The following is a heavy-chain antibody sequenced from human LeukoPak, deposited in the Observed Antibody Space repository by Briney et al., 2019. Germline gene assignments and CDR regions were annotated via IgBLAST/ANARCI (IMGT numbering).Heavy chain of an antibody. CDR1: GFTFSSYA. Sequence: PGGSLRLSCAASGFTFSSYAMNWVRQAPGKGLEWVSGIIPSGHTTCYADSVRGRFTISRDNSRNTVYLQMNSLRAEDTAVYYCAREISFDYWGQGTLVTVSS. V-gene: IGHV3-23*01. CDR2: IIPSGHTT. CDR3: AREISFDY. J-gene: IGHJ4*02. D-gene: IGHD3-16*01.